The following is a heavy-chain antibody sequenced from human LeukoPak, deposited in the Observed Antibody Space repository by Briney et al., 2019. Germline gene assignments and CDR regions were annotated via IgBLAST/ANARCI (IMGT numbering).Heavy chain of an antibody. CDR3: AKGGGLIGSSSVGY. CDR1: GFTFTTYA. D-gene: IGHD1-26*01. Sequence: GGSLRLSCATSGFTFTTYAMGWVRQAPGKGLEWVSTISGSGGGTYYADSVKGRFTISRDNSKNTLYLQMNSLRVEDTAAYYCAKGGGLIGSSSVGYWGQGTLVTVSS. CDR2: ISGSGGGT. V-gene: IGHV3-23*01. J-gene: IGHJ4*02.